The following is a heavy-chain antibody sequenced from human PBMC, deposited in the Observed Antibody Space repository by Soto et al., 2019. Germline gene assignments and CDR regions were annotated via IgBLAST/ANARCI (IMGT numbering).Heavy chain of an antibody. CDR1: GYTFTSYD. D-gene: IGHD5-12*01. V-gene: IGHV1-8*01. J-gene: IGHJ6*03. CDR3: ARAYRGKDSGYVYYYYYMDV. Sequence: ASVKVSCKASGYTFTSYDINWVRQATGQGLEWMGWMNPNSGNTGYAQKFQGRVTMTRNTSISTAYMELSSLRSEDTAVYYCARAYRGKDSGYVYYYYYMDVWGKGTTVTVSS. CDR2: MNPNSGNT.